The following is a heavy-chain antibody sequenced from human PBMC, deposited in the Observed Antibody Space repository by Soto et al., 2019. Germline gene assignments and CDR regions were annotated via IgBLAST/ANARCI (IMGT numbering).Heavy chain of an antibody. V-gene: IGHV1-69*02. CDR2: IIPILGIA. Sequence: QVQLVQSGAEVKKPGSSVKVSCKASGGTFSSYTISWVRQAPGQGLEWMGRIIPILGIANYAQKFQGRVTITADISTSTAYMELSSLRSEDTAVYYCARYSSGRDNWFDPWGQGTLVTVSS. CDR3: ARYSSGRDNWFDP. CDR1: GGTFSSYT. D-gene: IGHD6-19*01. J-gene: IGHJ5*02.